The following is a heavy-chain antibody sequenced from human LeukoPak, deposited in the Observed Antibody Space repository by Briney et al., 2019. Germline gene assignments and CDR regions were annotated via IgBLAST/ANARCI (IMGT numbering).Heavy chain of an antibody. CDR2: INPNSGGT. CDR1: GYTFTGYY. D-gene: IGHD2-2*01. V-gene: IGHV1-2*02. CDR3: ARDLGVVPAAMPIDY. J-gene: IGHJ4*02. Sequence: ASVKVSFKASGYTFTGYYMHWVRQAPGQGLEWMGWINPNSGGTNYAQKFQGRVTMTRDTSISTAYMELSRLRSDDTAVYYCARDLGVVPAAMPIDYWGQGTLVTVSS.